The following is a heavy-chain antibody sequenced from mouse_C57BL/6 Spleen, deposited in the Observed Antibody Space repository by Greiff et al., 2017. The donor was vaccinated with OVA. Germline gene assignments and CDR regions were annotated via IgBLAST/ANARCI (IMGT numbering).Heavy chain of an antibody. CDR1: GYTFTSYT. J-gene: IGHJ3*01. CDR3: ARVGSSGYPFAY. V-gene: IGHV1-4*01. D-gene: IGHD3-2*02. Sequence: VQLQQSGAELARPGASVKMSCTASGYTFTSYTMHWVKQRPGQGLEWIGYINPSSGYTKYNQKFKDKATLTADKSSSTAYMQLSSLTSEDSAVYYCARVGSSGYPFAYWGQGTLVTVSA. CDR2: INPSSGYT.